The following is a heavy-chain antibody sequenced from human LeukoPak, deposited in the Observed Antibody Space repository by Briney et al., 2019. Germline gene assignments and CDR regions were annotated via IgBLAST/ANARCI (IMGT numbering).Heavy chain of an antibody. J-gene: IGHJ4*02. CDR1: GYAFSDHG. Sequence: GASVKVSCTASGYAFSDHGVNWVRQAPGQGLEWMGWISGYNGHTSYAQKFQGRVMVTTDRSTNTAYLELRSLRSDDTAVYYCARVPNPRNTYGYNDKWGQGILVTVSS. CDR3: ARVPNPRNTYGYNDK. CDR2: ISGYNGHT. V-gene: IGHV1-18*04. D-gene: IGHD5-18*01.